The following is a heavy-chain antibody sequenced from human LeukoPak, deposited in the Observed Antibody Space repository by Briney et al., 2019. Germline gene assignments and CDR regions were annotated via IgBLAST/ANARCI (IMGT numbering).Heavy chain of an antibody. J-gene: IGHJ4*02. CDR3: ARHFDYDSFDY. V-gene: IGHV4-34*01. Sequence: SETLSLTCAVYGGSFSGYYWSWIRQPPGKGLEWIGEINHSGSTNYNPSLKSRVTISVDTSKNQFSLKLSSVTAADTAVYYCARHFDYDSFDYWGQGTLVAVSS. CDR1: GGSFSGYY. D-gene: IGHD3-22*01. CDR2: INHSGST.